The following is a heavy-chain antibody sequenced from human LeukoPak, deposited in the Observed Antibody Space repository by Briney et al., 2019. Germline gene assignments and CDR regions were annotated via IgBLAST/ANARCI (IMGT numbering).Heavy chain of an antibody. CDR2: ISSSSSYI. V-gene: IGHV3-21*01. D-gene: IGHD3-3*01. Sequence: GGSLRLSCAASGLTFSSYSMNWVRQAPGKGLEWVSSISSSSSYIYYADSVKGRFTISRDNAKNSLYLQMNSLRAEDTAVYYCARDCCIGYYDFWSGSNWFDPWGQGTLVTVSS. CDR1: GLTFSSYS. J-gene: IGHJ5*02. CDR3: ARDCCIGYYDFWSGSNWFDP.